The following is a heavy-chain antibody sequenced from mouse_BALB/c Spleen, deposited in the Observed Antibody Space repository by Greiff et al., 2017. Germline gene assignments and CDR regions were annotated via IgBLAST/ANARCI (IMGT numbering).Heavy chain of an antibody. CDR2: IWAGGST. J-gene: IGHJ3*01. V-gene: IGHV2-9*02. CDR1: GFSLTSYG. Sequence: VQVVESGPGLVAPSQSLSITCTVSGFSLTSYGVHWVRQPPGKGLEWLGVIWAGGSTNYNSALMSRLSISKDNSKSQVFLKMNSLQTDDTAMYYCAREDYYKFAYWGQGTLVTVSA. CDR3: AREDYYKFAY. D-gene: IGHD2-12*01.